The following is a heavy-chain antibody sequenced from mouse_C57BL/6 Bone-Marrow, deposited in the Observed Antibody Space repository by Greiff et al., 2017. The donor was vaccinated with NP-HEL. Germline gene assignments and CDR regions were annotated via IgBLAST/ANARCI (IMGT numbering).Heavy chain of an antibody. Sequence: QVQLQQPGAELVRPGSSVKLSCKASGYTFTSYWMDWVKQRPGQGLEWIGNIYPSDSETHYNQKFKDKATLTVDKSSSTAYMQLSSLTSEDSAVYYCARRGWDYAMDYWCQGTSVTVSS. J-gene: IGHJ4*01. V-gene: IGHV1-61*01. CDR3: ARRGWDYAMDY. CDR2: IYPSDSET. D-gene: IGHD3-2*02. CDR1: GYTFTSYW.